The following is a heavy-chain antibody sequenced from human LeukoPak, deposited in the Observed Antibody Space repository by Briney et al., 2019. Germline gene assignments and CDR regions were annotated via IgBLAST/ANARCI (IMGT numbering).Heavy chain of an antibody. Sequence: PSETLSLTCTVSGGSISSYYWSWIRQPPGKGLEWIGYIYYSGSTNYNPSLKSRVTISVDTSKNQFSLKLSSVTAADTAVYYCARARFPDSSNIGAYFDYWGQGTLVTVSS. D-gene: IGHD3-10*01. J-gene: IGHJ4*02. CDR1: GGSISSYY. CDR3: ARARFPDSSNIGAYFDY. CDR2: IYYSGST. V-gene: IGHV4-59*08.